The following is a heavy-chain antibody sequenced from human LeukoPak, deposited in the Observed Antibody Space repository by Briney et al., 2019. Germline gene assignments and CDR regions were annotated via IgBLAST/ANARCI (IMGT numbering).Heavy chain of an antibody. D-gene: IGHD3-22*01. J-gene: IGHJ4*02. CDR1: GYTFTSYA. Sequence: ASVKVSCKASGYTFTSYAMHWVRQAPGQGLEWMGWINAGNGNTKYSQKFQGRVTITADESTSTAYMELSSLRSEDTAVYYCARDPGSSGYYYGDYWGQGTLVTVSS. V-gene: IGHV1-3*01. CDR2: INAGNGNT. CDR3: ARDPGSSGYYYGDY.